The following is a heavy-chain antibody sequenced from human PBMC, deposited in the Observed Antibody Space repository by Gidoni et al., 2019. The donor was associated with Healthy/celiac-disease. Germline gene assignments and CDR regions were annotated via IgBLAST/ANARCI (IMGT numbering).Heavy chain of an antibody. CDR2: ISSSSSTI. CDR1: GFTFSSYS. D-gene: IGHD3-22*01. J-gene: IGHJ4*02. V-gene: IGHV3-48*02. CDR3: ARVGYYDSSGSSPGFDY. Sequence: EVQLVESGGGLVQPGGSLRLSCAASGFTFSSYSMNWVRQAPGKGLEWVSYISSSSSTIYYADSVKGRFTISRDNAKNSLYLQMNSLRDEDTAVYYCARVGYYDSSGSSPGFDYWGQGTLVTVSS.